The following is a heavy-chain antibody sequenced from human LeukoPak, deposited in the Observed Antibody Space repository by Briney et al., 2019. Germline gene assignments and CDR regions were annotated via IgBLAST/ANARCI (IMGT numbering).Heavy chain of an antibody. CDR2: IVHSGNT. V-gene: IGHV4-34*12. Sequence: SETLSLTCAVYGGSFSGYYWSWIRQPPGKGLEWIGEIVHSGNTKYNPSLKSRVTISVDTSKNQFSLNLTSVTAADTAVYYCARFGCSTWYKGAFDIWGQGTMVTAAS. D-gene: IGHD1-1*01. CDR3: ARFGCSTWYKGAFDI. J-gene: IGHJ3*02. CDR1: GGSFSGYY.